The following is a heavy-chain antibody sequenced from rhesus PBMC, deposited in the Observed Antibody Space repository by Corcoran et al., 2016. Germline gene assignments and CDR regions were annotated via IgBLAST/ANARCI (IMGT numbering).Heavy chain of an antibody. D-gene: IGHD3-3*01. CDR3: ARGYIWTAPYDY. CDR1: GGYISGNT. CDR2: IGGSSGRT. J-gene: IGHJ4*01. V-gene: IGHV4-165*01. Sequence: QVQLQESGPELVKPSETLSLTCAVSGGYISGNTWNWIRTSPGKGLEWIGFIGGSSGRTHSNPSLTSRVTLSLDTSNNQFSLKLSSVTAADPAVYYCARGYIWTAPYDYWGQGVLVTVSS.